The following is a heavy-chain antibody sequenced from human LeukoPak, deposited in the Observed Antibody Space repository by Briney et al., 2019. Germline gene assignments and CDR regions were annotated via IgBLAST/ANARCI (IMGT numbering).Heavy chain of an antibody. CDR2: INHSGST. V-gene: IGHV4-34*01. D-gene: IGHD1-26*01. CDR1: GGSFSGYY. Sequence: SDTLSLTCAVYGGSFSGYYWSWIRQLPGKGLEWIGEINHSGSTNYNPSLRSRVTISVDTSKNQFSLKLSSVTAADTAVYYCARGGGSYWNYWGQGTLVTVSS. J-gene: IGHJ4*02. CDR3: ARGGGSYWNY.